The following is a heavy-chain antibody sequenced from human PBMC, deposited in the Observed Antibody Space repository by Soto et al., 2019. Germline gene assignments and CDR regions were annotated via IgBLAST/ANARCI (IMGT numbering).Heavy chain of an antibody. D-gene: IGHD2-2*01. V-gene: IGHV3-53*01. CDR3: ATQPGGGGY. CDR1: GFTVSNNY. J-gene: IGHJ4*02. Sequence: EVQLVESGGGLIQPGGSLRLSCAVSGFTVSNNYMSWVRQAPGKGLEGVSVIYSGGYTAYGDSVKGRFTISRDNSKNTTHLQRDGLGADDPAVFYWATQPGGGGYWGQGTLVTVSS. CDR2: IYSGGYT.